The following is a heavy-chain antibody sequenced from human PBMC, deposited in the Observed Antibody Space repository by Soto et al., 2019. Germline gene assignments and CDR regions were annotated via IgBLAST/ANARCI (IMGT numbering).Heavy chain of an antibody. CDR3: ATAYQLREAFDI. Sequence: GGSLRLSGAASGFTFDDYAMHWVRQAPGKGLEWVSGISWNSGSIGYADSVKGRFTISRANAKNSLYLQMNSLRAEDTALYYCATAYQLREAFDIYEKRRRFTVSS. CDR1: GFTFDDYA. CDR2: ISWNSGSI. V-gene: IGHV3-9*01. J-gene: IGHJ3*02. D-gene: IGHD2-2*01.